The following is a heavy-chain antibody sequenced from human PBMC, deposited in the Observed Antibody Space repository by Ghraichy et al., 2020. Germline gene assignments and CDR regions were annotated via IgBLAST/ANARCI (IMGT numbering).Heavy chain of an antibody. D-gene: IGHD6-13*01. V-gene: IGHV3-30-3*01. CDR3: ARDRKQLVRYYYYGMDV. Sequence: GGSLRLSCAASGFTFSSYAMHWVRQAPGKGLEWVAVISYDGSNEYYADSVKGRFTISRDNSKNTLYLQMNSLRAEDTAVYYCARDRKQLVRYYYYGMDVWGQGTTVTVSS. CDR2: ISYDGSNE. J-gene: IGHJ6*02. CDR1: GFTFSSYA.